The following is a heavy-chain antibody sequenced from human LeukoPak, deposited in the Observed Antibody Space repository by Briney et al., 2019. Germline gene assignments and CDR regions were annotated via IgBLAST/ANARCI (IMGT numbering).Heavy chain of an antibody. D-gene: IGHD3-9*01. J-gene: IGHJ4*02. V-gene: IGHV1-18*01. CDR3: ARVHYDILTGYSYFDY. Sequence: ASVTVSCKASGYTFTSYGISWVRQAPGQGVEWMGWISAYNDNTNYPQKLQGRVTMTTDTSTSTAYMELRSLRSDDTAVYYCARVHYDILTGYSYFDYWGQGTLVTVSS. CDR2: ISAYNDNT. CDR1: GYTFTSYG.